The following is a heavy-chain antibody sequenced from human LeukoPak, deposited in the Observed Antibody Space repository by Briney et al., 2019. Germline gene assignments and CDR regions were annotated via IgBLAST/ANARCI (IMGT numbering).Heavy chain of an antibody. CDR1: GFTFSSYI. V-gene: IGHV3-21*01. CDR3: ARGPTVTYFDY. Sequence: GGSLRLSCAASGFTFSSYIMNWVRQAPGKGLEWVSSISSSSSYIYYADSVKGRFTISRDNAKNSLYLQMNSLRAEDTAVYYCARGPTVTYFDYWGQGTLVTVSS. J-gene: IGHJ4*02. D-gene: IGHD4-11*01. CDR2: ISSSSSYI.